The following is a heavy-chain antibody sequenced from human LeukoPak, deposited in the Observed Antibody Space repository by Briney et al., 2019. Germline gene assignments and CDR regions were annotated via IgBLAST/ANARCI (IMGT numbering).Heavy chain of an antibody. CDR3: ARDIVVVVATNSAFDI. V-gene: IGHV4-59*01. Sequence: SETLSLTCTVSGGSISSYYWSWIRKPPGKGLEWIGYIYYSGSTNYNPSLKSRVTISLDTSKNQFSLKLSSVTAADTAVYYCARDIVVVVATNSAFDIWGQGTMVTVSS. D-gene: IGHD2-15*01. CDR2: IYYSGST. J-gene: IGHJ3*02. CDR1: GGSISSYY.